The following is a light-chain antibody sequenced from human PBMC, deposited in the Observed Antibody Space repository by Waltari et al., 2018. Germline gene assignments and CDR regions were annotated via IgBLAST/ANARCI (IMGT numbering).Light chain of an antibody. Sequence: DIQMTQSPSSLSASVGDRVTITCRASQSISSYLNWYQQTPGKAPKLLIYAESSLQSGVPSRFSGSGSGTDFTLTSSSLQPEDFATYYCQQCYSTPFTFGPGTKVDIK. CDR3: QQCYSTPFT. J-gene: IGKJ3*01. CDR1: QSISSY. V-gene: IGKV1-39*01. CDR2: AES.